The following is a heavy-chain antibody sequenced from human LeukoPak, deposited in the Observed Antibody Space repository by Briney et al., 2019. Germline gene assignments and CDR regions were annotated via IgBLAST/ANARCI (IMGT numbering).Heavy chain of an antibody. CDR2: ISYDGSNK. CDR1: GFTFSSYA. J-gene: IGHJ3*02. D-gene: IGHD3-22*01. CDR3: ARSSGDYYDSSPGAFDI. Sequence: GGSLRLSCAASGFTFSSYAMHWVRQAPGKGLEWVSFISYDGSNKNYADSVKGRFTISRDNCKNTLYLQMNSLRAEDTAVYYCARSSGDYYDSSPGAFDIWGQGTMVTVSS. V-gene: IGHV3-30*04.